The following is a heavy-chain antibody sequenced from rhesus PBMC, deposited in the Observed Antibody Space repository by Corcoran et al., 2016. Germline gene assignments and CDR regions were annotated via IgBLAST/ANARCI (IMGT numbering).Heavy chain of an antibody. CDR2: ISYSGST. CDR1: GGSISSSYYY. CDR3: ARGRTVTYFDY. D-gene: IGHD4-23*01. Sequence: QVQLRESGPGLVKPSETLSLTCAVSGGSISSSYYYWSWIRQAPGQGLGWIGNISYSGSTSYNPSLKSRVTISRDTSKNQFSLKLSSVTAADTAVYYCARGRTVTYFDYWGQGVLVTVSS. J-gene: IGHJ4*01. V-gene: IGHV4-122*02.